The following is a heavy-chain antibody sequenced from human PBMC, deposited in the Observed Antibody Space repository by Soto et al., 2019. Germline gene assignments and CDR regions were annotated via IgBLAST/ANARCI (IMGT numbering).Heavy chain of an antibody. CDR3: ARAIGPTLFDY. V-gene: IGHV3-13*04. J-gene: IGHJ4*02. D-gene: IGHD3-22*01. Sequence: GGSLRLSCSASGFTFSSYDMHWVRQGPGKGLEWVSAIGTAGDTNYAGSVKGRFTISRENAKNSLYLQMNSLRAGDTAIYFCARAIGPTLFDYWGQGTLVTAPQ. CDR2: IGTAGDT. CDR1: GFTFSSYD.